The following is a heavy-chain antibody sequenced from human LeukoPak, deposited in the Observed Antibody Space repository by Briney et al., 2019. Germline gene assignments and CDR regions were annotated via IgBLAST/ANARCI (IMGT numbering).Heavy chain of an antibody. CDR2: INWNSGGI. Sequence: GGSLRLSCKASGFTFDDSAMHWVRQAPGKGLEWVSSINWNSGGIAYADSVKGRFTISRDNAKNSLFLHLNSLRPEDTAFYYCVRDVLPVSRSGFDQWGQGTLVTVPS. D-gene: IGHD3-3*01. V-gene: IGHV3-9*01. CDR3: VRDVLPVSRSGFDQ. J-gene: IGHJ4*02. CDR1: GFTFDDSA.